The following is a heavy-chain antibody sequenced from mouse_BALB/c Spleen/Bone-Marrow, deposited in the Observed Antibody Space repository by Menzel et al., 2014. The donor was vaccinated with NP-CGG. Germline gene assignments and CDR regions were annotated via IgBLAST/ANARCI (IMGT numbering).Heavy chain of an antibody. V-gene: IGHV5-6-3*01. Sequence: VQLKESGGGLVQPGGSLKLSCAASGFTFSSYGMSWVRQTPDKRLEMIATINNNGGDTYYPDSVKGRFTISRVNARNTLYLQMSSLKSEDTAMYYCARGYDYSSWFGLLGPRDSGHCLS. D-gene: IGHD2-4*01. CDR3: ARGYDYSSWFGL. CDR1: GFTFSSYG. CDR2: INNNGGDT. J-gene: IGHJ3*01.